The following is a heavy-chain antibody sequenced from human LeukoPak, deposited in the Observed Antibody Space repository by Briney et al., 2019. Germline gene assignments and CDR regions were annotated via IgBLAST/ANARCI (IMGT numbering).Heavy chain of an antibody. CDR3: ARGESRRNSSSCPLLFDY. CDR1: GGSFSGYY. J-gene: IGHJ4*02. D-gene: IGHD6-13*01. Sequence: SETLSLTCTVSGGSFSGYYWSWIRQPPGKGLEWIGEINHSGSTNYNPSLKSRVTISVDTSKNQFSLKLSSVTAADTAVYYCARGESRRNSSSCPLLFDYWGQGTLVTVSS. V-gene: IGHV4-34*01. CDR2: INHSGST.